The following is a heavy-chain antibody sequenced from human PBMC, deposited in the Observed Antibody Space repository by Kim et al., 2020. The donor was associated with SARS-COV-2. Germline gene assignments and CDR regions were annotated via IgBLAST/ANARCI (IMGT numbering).Heavy chain of an antibody. CDR1: GFTFSSYG. Sequence: GGSLRLSCAASGFTFSSYGMHWVRQAPGKGLEWVAVISYDGSNKYYADSVKGRFTISRDNSKNTLYLQMNSLRAEDTAVYYCVTHARDDHSSGYYCFDYWGQGTLVTVSS. V-gene: IGHV3-30*03. J-gene: IGHJ4*02. D-gene: IGHD3-22*01. CDR3: VTHARDDHSSGYYCFDY. CDR2: ISYDGSNK.